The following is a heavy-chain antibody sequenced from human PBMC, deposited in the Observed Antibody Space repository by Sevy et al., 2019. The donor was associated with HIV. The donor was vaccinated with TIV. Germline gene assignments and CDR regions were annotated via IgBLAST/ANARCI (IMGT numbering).Heavy chain of an antibody. D-gene: IGHD6-6*01. V-gene: IGHV1-46*01. Sequence: ASVKVSCKASGYTFTSYYMHWVRQAPGQELEWMGIINPSGGSTSHAQKFQGRVTMTRDTSTSTVYMELSSLRSEDTAVYYCARGRRRIAARPVVDLGDGMDVWGQGTTVTVSS. CDR2: INPSGGST. J-gene: IGHJ6*02. CDR1: GYTFTSYY. CDR3: ARGRRRIAARPVVDLGDGMDV.